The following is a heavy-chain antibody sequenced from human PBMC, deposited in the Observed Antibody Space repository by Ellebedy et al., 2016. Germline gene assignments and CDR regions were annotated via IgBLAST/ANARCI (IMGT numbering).Heavy chain of an antibody. V-gene: IGHV4-4*07. CDR1: SGSISSSY. J-gene: IGHJ6*02. Sequence: GSLRLSXTVSSGSISSSYWSWIRQPAGKGLEWIGRIYPSGSTNYNPSLKSRVTMSVDTSKNQFSLKLSSVTAADTAVYYCAVRAYYGMDVWGQGTTVTVSS. CDR3: AVRAYYGMDV. CDR2: IYPSGST.